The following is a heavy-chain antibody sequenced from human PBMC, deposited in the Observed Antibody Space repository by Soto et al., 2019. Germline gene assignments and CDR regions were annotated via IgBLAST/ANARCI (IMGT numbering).Heavy chain of an antibody. J-gene: IGHJ6*02. CDR3: ARPAPTGGKRAAAGTGGMDV. CDR2: IYPGDSDT. CDR1: GYSFTSYW. D-gene: IGHD6-13*01. V-gene: IGHV5-51*01. Sequence: ESLKISCKGSGYSFTSYWIGWVRQMPGKGLEWMGIIYPGDSDTRYSPSFQGQVTISADKSISTAYLQWSSLKASDTAMYYCARPAPTGGKRAAAGTGGMDVWGQGTTVTVSS.